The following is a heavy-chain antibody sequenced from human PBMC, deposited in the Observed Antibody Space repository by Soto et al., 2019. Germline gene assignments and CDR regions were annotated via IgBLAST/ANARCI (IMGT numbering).Heavy chain of an antibody. CDR3: TTVPSSLHFDWVFNPDSFDI. Sequence: PGGSLRLSCAASGFTFKNAWMSWVRQAPGKGLEWIGRIKSKTDGRASDYGAPVKGRFIISRDDSKNTLFLHMDSLKIEDTAVYYCTTVPSSLHFDWVFNPDSFDIWGQGTMVTVSS. J-gene: IGHJ3*02. V-gene: IGHV3-15*01. CDR2: IKSKTDGRAS. D-gene: IGHD3-9*01. CDR1: GFTFKNAW.